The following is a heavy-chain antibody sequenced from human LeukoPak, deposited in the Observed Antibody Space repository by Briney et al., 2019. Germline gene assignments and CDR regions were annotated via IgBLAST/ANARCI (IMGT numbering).Heavy chain of an antibody. J-gene: IGHJ3*02. D-gene: IGHD3-22*01. V-gene: IGHV3-23*01. CDR3: ANSYYYDSSGYYADAFDI. Sequence: GGSLRLSCAASGFTFSSYAMSWVRQAPGKGLEWVSAISGSGGSTYYADSVKGRFTISRDNSKNTLYPQMNSLRAEDTAVYYCANSYYYDSSGYYADAFDIWGQGTMVTVSS. CDR2: ISGSGGST. CDR1: GFTFSSYA.